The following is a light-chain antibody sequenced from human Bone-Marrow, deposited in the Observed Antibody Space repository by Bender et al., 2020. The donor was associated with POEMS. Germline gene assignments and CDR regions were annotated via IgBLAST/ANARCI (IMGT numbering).Light chain of an antibody. CDR2: EVS. CDR1: SSDVGTYDY. V-gene: IGLV2-23*02. CDR3: CSYAGGSTYVV. J-gene: IGLJ2*01. Sequence: QSALTQPPSASGSPGQSVTISCTGTSSDVGTYDYVSWYQQHPGKAPKLMIYEVSKRPSGVSNRFSGSKSGNTASLTISGLQAEDEADYHCCSYAGGSTYVVFGGGTKLTVL.